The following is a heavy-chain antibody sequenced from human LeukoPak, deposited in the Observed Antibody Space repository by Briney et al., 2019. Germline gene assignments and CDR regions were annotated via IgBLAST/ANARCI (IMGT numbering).Heavy chain of an antibody. J-gene: IGHJ6*03. CDR3: VKNDYGDYYYYMDV. CDR2: IRYDGNSK. Sequence: PGGSLRLSCAVSGFTLSSYGMHWVRQAPGRGLEWMTVIRYDGNSKYYAGSVKGRFTISRDNSKNTLYLQMNSLRAEDTAVYYCVKNDYGDYYYYMDVWGKGTTVTVSS. CDR1: GFTLSSYG. D-gene: IGHD4-17*01. V-gene: IGHV3-30*02.